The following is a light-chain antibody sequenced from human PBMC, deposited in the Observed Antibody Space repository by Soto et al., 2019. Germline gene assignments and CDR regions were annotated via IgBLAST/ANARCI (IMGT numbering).Light chain of an antibody. V-gene: IGLV2-11*01. CDR1: SNDVGGYNF. Sequence: QSALTQPRSVSGSPGQSVTISCTGTSNDVGGYNFVSWYQQHPGKVPKLFIYDVSRRPSGVPDRFSGSKSGNTASLTISGLQGEDEAAYYCSSYAGSYTLVFGGGTKLTVL. CDR2: DVS. J-gene: IGLJ2*01. CDR3: SSYAGSYTLV.